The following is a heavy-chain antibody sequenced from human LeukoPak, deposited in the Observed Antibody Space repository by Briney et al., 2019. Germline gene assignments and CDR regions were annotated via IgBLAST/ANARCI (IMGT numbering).Heavy chain of an antibody. Sequence: SETLSLTCAVSDDSISSHYWTWIRQPPGKGLEWIGYISYIGSTNYKPSLKSRVTISIDTSRNQFSLRLSSVTAAATAVYYCARDLVTVTKGFDIWGQGTMVSVSS. D-gene: IGHD4-17*01. CDR2: ISYIGST. J-gene: IGHJ3*02. V-gene: IGHV4-59*11. CDR3: ARDLVTVTKGFDI. CDR1: DDSISSHY.